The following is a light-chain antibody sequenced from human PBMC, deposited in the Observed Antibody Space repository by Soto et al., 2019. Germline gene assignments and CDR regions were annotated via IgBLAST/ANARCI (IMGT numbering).Light chain of an antibody. CDR2: GAS. CDR3: QQYHKWPPIT. V-gene: IGKV3-15*01. CDR1: QSVDGY. J-gene: IGKJ5*01. Sequence: EVVMTQSPGTLSVSLGESATLSCRASQSVDGYLAWYQQKPGQAPRLLIYGASTRATGVTARFRGGGSGTEFTLTISSLQSEDSAVYYCQQYHKWPPITFGQGTRLAIK.